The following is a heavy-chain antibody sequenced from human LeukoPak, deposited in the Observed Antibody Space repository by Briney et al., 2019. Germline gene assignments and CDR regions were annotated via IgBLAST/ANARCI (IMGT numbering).Heavy chain of an antibody. V-gene: IGHV1-18*01. CDR2: ISAYNGNT. D-gene: IGHD3-10*01. J-gene: IGHJ3*02. Sequence: ASVKVSCKASGYTFTSYGISWVRQAPGQGLEWMGWISAYNGNTNYAQKLQGRVTMTTDTSTSTAYMELRSLRSDDTAVYYCARLMVRGVINDAFDIWGQGTMVTVSS. CDR1: GYTFTSYG. CDR3: ARLMVRGVINDAFDI.